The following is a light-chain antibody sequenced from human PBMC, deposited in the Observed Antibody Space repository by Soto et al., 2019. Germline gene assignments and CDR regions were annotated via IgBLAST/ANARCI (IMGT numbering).Light chain of an antibody. J-gene: IGKJ5*01. V-gene: IGKV3-15*01. CDR2: DAS. CDR1: QTIDNT. Sequence: EIVMTQSPATLSLSPGERATLSCRASQTIDNTLAWYQRKPGQAPRLLIYDASTRATGVPTRFSGSRSGAEFTLTINSLQSEDSAVYYCQQHNQWPITFGQGTRLEIK. CDR3: QQHNQWPIT.